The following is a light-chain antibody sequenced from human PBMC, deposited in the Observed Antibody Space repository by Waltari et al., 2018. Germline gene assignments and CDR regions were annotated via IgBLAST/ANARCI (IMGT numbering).Light chain of an antibody. V-gene: IGKV3-11*01. CDR1: QSVSSH. Sequence: EIVLTQSPATLSLSPGERATLPCRASQSVSSHLAWYQQKPGQAPRLLIYDASNRATGIPARFSGSGAGTDFTLTISSLEPEDFAVYYCQQRSNWPPRYTFGQGTKLEIK. CDR2: DAS. J-gene: IGKJ2*01. CDR3: QQRSNWPPRYT.